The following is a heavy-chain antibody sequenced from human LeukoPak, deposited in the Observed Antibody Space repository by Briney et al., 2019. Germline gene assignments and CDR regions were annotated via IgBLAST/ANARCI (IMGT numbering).Heavy chain of an antibody. CDR3: ARDYGDYSLRFDP. CDR1: GFTFSSYA. Sequence: GRSLRLSCAASGFTFSSYAMHWVRQAPGKGLEWVAVISYDGSNKYYADSVKGRFTISRDNSKNTLYLQMNSLRAEDTAVYYCARDYGDYSLRFDPWGQGTLVIVSS. D-gene: IGHD4-17*01. V-gene: IGHV3-30*14. CDR2: ISYDGSNK. J-gene: IGHJ5*02.